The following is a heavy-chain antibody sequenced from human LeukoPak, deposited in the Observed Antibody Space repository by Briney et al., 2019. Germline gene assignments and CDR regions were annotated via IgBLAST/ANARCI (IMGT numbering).Heavy chain of an antibody. J-gene: IGHJ4*02. D-gene: IGHD4-17*01. V-gene: IGHV4-34*01. CDR2: INHSGST. Sequence: PSETLSLTCAVYGGSFSGYYWSWIRQPPGKGLEWIGEINHSGSTNYNPSLKSRVTISVDTSKNQFSLKLSSVTAADTAVYYCARHRTDGDYARGFDYWGQGTLVTVSS. CDR3: ARHRTDGDYARGFDY. CDR1: GGSFSGYY.